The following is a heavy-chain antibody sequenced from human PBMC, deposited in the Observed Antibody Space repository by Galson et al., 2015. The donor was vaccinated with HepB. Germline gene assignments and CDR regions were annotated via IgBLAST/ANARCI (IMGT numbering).Heavy chain of an antibody. V-gene: IGHV1-8*01. J-gene: IGHJ6*02. CDR2: MNPNSGNT. CDR3: ARDSYCSSTSCSTENYGMDV. Sequence: SVKVSCKASGYTFTSYDINWVRQATGQGLEWMGWMNPNSGNTGYAQKFQGRVTMTRNTSISTAYMELSSLRSEDTAVYYCARDSYCSSTSCSTENYGMDVWGQGTTVTVSS. D-gene: IGHD2-2*01. CDR1: GYTFTSYD.